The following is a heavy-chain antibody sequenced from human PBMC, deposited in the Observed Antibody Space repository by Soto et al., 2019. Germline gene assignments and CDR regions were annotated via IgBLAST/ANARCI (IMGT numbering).Heavy chain of an antibody. J-gene: IGHJ5*01. D-gene: IGHD3-22*01. CDR3: AKDHSPPPCYYDPSGRFDS. V-gene: IGHV3-30*18. Sequence: GGSLRLSCAASGFTFSSYGMHWVRQAPGKGLEWVAVISYDGSNKYYADSVKGRFTISRDNSKNTLYLQMNSLRAEDTAVYYCAKDHSPPPCYYDPSGRFDSWGQGTLVTVSS. CDR2: ISYDGSNK. CDR1: GFTFSSYG.